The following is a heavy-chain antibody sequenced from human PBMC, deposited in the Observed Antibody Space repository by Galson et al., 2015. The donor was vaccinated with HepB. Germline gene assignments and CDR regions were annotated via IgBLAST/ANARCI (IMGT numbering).Heavy chain of an antibody. CDR1: GYTFTSYA. V-gene: IGHV1-3*01. Sequence: SVKVSCKASGYTFTSYAMHWVRQAPGQRLEWMGWINAGNGNTKYSQKFQGRVTITRDTSASTAYMELSSLRSEDTAVYYCARVLLWFGELSTGAFDIWGQGTMVTVSS. CDR3: ARVLLWFGELSTGAFDI. J-gene: IGHJ3*02. CDR2: INAGNGNT. D-gene: IGHD3-10*01.